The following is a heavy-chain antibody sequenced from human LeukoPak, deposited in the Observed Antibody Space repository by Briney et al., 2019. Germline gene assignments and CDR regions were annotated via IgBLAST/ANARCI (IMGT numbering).Heavy chain of an antibody. Sequence: SETLSLTCAVYGGSFSAYYWSWIRQPPGKGLEWIGEINHSGSTNYNPSLKSRVTTSVDTSKNQFSLKLSSVTAADTAVYYCARGLKGIAAFFDYWGQGTLVTVSS. CDR1: GGSFSAYY. V-gene: IGHV4-34*01. D-gene: IGHD6-13*01. CDR2: INHSGST. CDR3: ARGLKGIAAFFDY. J-gene: IGHJ4*02.